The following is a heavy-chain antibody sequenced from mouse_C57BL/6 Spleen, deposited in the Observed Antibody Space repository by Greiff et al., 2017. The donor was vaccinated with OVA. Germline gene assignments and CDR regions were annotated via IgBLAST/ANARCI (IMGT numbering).Heavy chain of an antibody. Sequence: QVQLQQPGAELVKPGASVKLSCKASGYTFTSYWMQWVKQRPGQGLEWIGEIDPSDSYTNYNQKFKGKATLTVDTSSSTAYMQLSSLTSEDSAVYYCARRSGGSSYGFADWGQGTLVTVSA. D-gene: IGHD1-1*01. CDR1: GYTFTSYW. V-gene: IGHV1-50*01. J-gene: IGHJ3*01. CDR3: ARRSGGSSYGFAD. CDR2: IDPSDSYT.